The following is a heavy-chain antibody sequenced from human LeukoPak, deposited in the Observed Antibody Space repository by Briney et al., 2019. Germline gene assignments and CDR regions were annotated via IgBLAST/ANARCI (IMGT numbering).Heavy chain of an antibody. D-gene: IGHD2-15*01. CDR1: GGSLRGYY. CDR2: INDSGST. Sequence: SETLSLTCAVYGGSLRGYYWSWIRQSPGKGLEWIGEINDSGSTNYNPSLKSRVTISVDTSKNQFSLKLSSVTAADTAVYYCARSAGYCSGGSCYSVYYYYYMDAWGKGTTVTISS. J-gene: IGHJ6*03. V-gene: IGHV4-34*01. CDR3: ARSAGYCSGGSCYSVYYYYYMDA.